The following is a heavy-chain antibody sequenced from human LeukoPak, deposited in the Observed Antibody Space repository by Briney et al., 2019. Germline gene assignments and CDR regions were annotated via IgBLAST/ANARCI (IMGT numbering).Heavy chain of an antibody. D-gene: IGHD5-24*01. V-gene: IGHV3-23*01. CDR3: AKDGQL. J-gene: IGHJ4*02. CDR1: GFTFSSYA. Sequence: GGSLRLSCVVSGFTFSSYAMSWVRQAPGKGLEWVSGISGSGGSTYYADSVKGRVTISRDNSKNTLYLQMNILRAGDTAVYYCAKDGQLRGQGTLVTVSS. CDR2: ISGSGGST.